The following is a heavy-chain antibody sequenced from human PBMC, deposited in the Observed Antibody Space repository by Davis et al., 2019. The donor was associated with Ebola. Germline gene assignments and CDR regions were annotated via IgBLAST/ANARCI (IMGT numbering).Heavy chain of an antibody. Sequence: PGGSLRLSCSASGFTFSSYGMHWVRQAPGKGLEWVAVIWFDGTKTFYTDSVKGRFTISRDNSKNMLSLHMNSLRADDTAIYYCARNGVEGSLDSWGQGTLVTVSS. V-gene: IGHV3-33*01. D-gene: IGHD2-8*01. CDR3: ARNGVEGSLDS. J-gene: IGHJ4*02. CDR2: IWFDGTKT. CDR1: GFTFSSYG.